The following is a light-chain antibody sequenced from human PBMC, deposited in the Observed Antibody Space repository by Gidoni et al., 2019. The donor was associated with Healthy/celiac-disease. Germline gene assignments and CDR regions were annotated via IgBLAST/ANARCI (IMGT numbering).Light chain of an antibody. CDR3: QQSYSTRLT. J-gene: IGKJ4*01. Sequence: YASVGDRVTITCRASQSISSYLNWYQQKPGKAPKLLIYAASSLQSGVPSRFSGSGSGTDFTLTISSLQPEDFATYYCQQSYSTRLTFGGGTKVEIK. V-gene: IGKV1-39*01. CDR1: QSISSY. CDR2: AAS.